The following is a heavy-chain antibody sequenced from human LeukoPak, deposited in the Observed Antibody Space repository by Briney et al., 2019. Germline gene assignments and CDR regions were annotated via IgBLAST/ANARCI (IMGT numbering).Heavy chain of an antibody. CDR2: IWYDGSNK. CDR1: GFTFSSYG. CDR3: ARGVAAAGFFDY. J-gene: IGHJ4*02. Sequence: PGRSLRLSCAASGFTFSSYGVHWVRQAPGKGLEWVAVIWYDGSNKYYADSVKGRFTISRDNSKNTLYLQMNSLRAEDTAVYYCARGVAAAGFFDYWGQGTLVTVSS. D-gene: IGHD6-13*01. V-gene: IGHV3-33*01.